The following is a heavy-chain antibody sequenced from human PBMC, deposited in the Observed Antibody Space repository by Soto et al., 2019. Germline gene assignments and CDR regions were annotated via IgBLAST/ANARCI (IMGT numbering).Heavy chain of an antibody. D-gene: IGHD3-22*01. CDR1: GDSVSSNSAA. CDR3: ARDVMYYYDSSGYYSHYYYGMDV. Sequence: PSQTLSLTCAISGDSVSSNSAAWNWIRQSPSRGLEWLGRTYYRSKWYNDYAVSVKSRITINPDTSKNQFSLQLNSVTPEDTAVYYCARDVMYYYDSSGYYSHYYYGMDVWRQGTTVTAP. CDR2: TYYRSKWYN. J-gene: IGHJ6*02. V-gene: IGHV6-1*01.